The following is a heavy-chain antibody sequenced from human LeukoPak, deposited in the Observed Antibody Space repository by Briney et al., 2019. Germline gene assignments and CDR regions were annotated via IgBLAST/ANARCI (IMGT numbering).Heavy chain of an antibody. D-gene: IGHD3-22*01. CDR2: ISYDGSNK. J-gene: IGHJ3*02. Sequence: PGGSLRLSCAASGFSFNSYGMHWVRQAPGKGLEWVAVISYDGSNKYYTDSVKGRFTISRDNAKNSLYLQMNSLRAEDTAVYYCARAAYYYDSSGYFAPNAFDIWGQGTMVTVSS. CDR1: GFSFNSYG. V-gene: IGHV3-30*03. CDR3: ARAAYYYDSSGYFAPNAFDI.